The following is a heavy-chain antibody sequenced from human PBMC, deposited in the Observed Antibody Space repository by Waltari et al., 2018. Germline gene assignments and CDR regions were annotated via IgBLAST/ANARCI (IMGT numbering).Heavy chain of an antibody. V-gene: IGHV3-74*03. CDR3: ANHRPGGLGMEV. D-gene: IGHD2-15*01. CDR1: GFASSNFF. J-gene: IGHJ6*02. Sequence: EGQLVESGGDLVQPGGSLRLSCAASGFASSNFFMHWVRQVPGKGLEWVSRIKTDGSGTTYADSVQGRFTISRDNVKNTLYLQMNSLRAEDTAIYYCANHRPGGLGMEVWGPGTTVTVSS. CDR2: IKTDGSGT.